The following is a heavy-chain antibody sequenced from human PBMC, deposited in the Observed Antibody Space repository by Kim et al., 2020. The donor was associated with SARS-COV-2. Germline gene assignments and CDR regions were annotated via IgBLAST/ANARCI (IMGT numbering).Heavy chain of an antibody. J-gene: IGHJ6*02. CDR2: ISSSSSYI. CDR3: ARDRLAARPTNSYYYYYGMDV. V-gene: IGHV3-21*01. Sequence: GGSLRLSCAASGFTFSSYSMNWVRQAPGKGLEWVSSISSSSSYIYYADSVKGRFTISRDNAKNSLYLQMNSLRAEDTAVYYCARDRLAARPTNSYYYYYGMDVWRQGTTVTVSS. CDR1: GFTFSSYS. D-gene: IGHD6-6*01.